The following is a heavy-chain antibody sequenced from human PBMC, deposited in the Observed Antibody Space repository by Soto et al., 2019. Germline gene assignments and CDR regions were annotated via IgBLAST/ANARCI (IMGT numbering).Heavy chain of an antibody. Sequence: QLQLQESGPGLVKPSETLSLTCTVSGGSISSSTSYWGWIRQPPGKGLEWIGRINYSGSTYYSTSLKSRVTISDATSKNQFSLKLSSVTAADTAVYYWARPVVYYYYYMEVWGKGTMVTVSS. CDR1: GGSISSSTSY. J-gene: IGHJ6*03. V-gene: IGHV4-39*01. CDR3: ARPVVYYYYYMEV. CDR2: INYSGST.